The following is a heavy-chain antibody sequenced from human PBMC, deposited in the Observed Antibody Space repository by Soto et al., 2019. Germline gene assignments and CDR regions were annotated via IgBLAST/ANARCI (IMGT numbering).Heavy chain of an antibody. Sequence: SETLSLTCTVSGGSISSGGYYWTWIRQHPGKGLEWIGFIYYSGSSYYNPSLQSRASISVDTSKNQFFLKLTSVTAADTAVYYCARVAGGSVAAADYWGQGNLVTVSS. V-gene: IGHV4-31*03. CDR2: IYYSGSS. J-gene: IGHJ4*02. CDR3: ARVAGGSVAAADY. CDR1: GGSISSGGYY. D-gene: IGHD3-10*01.